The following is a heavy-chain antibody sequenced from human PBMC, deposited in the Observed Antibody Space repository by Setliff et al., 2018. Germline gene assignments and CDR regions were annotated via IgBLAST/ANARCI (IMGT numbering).Heavy chain of an antibody. V-gene: IGHV3-74*01. CDR2: VNRDGSST. J-gene: IGHJ3*02. CDR1: GFSFNNYW. CDR3: AKDLETIDGDAFDI. Sequence: GGSLRLSCEASGFSFNNYWLHWVRQAPGKGLVWVSRVNRDGSSTNYADSVKGRFTISRDNAESTVYLQMNSLRAEDTAVYYCAKDLETIDGDAFDIWGQGTMVTVS.